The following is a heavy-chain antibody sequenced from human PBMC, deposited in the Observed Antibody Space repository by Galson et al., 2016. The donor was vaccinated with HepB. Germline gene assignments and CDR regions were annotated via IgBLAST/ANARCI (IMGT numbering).Heavy chain of an antibody. V-gene: IGHV3-23*01. D-gene: IGHD6-13*01. J-gene: IGHJ4*02. CDR2: ISGSDGST. CDR3: AKGQQLAYFDY. Sequence: SLRLSCAASGFTFSSYAMSWVRQAPGKGLEWVSAISGSDGSTYYADSVKGRFTISRDNSKNTLYLQMDSLRAEDPAVYYCAKGQQLAYFDYWGQGTLVTVSS. CDR1: GFTFSSYA.